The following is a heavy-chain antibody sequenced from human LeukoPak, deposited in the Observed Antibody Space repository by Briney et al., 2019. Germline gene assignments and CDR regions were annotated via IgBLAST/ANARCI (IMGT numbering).Heavy chain of an antibody. CDR2: IIPIFGTA. J-gene: IGHJ3*02. CDR3: AKGLVSYYFAFDI. V-gene: IGHV1-69*05. CDR1: GGTFSSYA. Sequence: GASVKVSCKASGGTFSSYAISWVRQAPGQGLEWMGGIIPIFGTANYAQKFQGRVTITTDESTSTAYMELSSLRAEDTAVYYCAKGLVSYYFAFDIWGQGTMVTVSS. D-gene: IGHD1-26*01.